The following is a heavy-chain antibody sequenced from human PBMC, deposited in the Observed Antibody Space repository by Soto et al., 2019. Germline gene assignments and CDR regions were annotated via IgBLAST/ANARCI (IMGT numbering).Heavy chain of an antibody. J-gene: IGHJ6*02. D-gene: IGHD6-19*01. V-gene: IGHV3-23*01. Sequence: GGSLRLSCAASGFTFSSYAMSWVRQAPGKGLEWVSAISGSGGSTYYADSVKGRFTISRDNSKNTLYLQMNSLRAEDTAVYYWATSTVAGYYYYGMDVWGQGTTVTVSS. CDR3: ATSTVAGYYYYGMDV. CDR1: GFTFSSYA. CDR2: ISGSGGST.